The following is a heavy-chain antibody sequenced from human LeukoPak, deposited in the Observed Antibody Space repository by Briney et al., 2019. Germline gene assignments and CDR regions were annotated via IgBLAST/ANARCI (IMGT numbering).Heavy chain of an antibody. D-gene: IGHD2-2*01. J-gene: IGHJ6*03. CDR2: IIPIFGTA. CDR3: ARGLVPAAIHYYYYYMDV. Sequence: GASVKVSCKASGGTFSSYAISWVRQAPGQGLEWMGGIIPIFGTANYAQKFQGRVTITTDESTSTAYMELSSLRSEDTAVYYCARGLVPAAIHYYYYYMDVWGKGTTVTVSS. CDR1: GGTFSSYA. V-gene: IGHV1-69*05.